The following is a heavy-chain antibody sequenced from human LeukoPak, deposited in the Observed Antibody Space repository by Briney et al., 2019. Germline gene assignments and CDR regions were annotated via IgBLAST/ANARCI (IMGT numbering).Heavy chain of an antibody. Sequence: ASVKVSCKVSGYTLTELSMHWVRQAPGQGLEWMGGFDPEDGETIYAQKFQGRVTMTEDTSTDTAYMELSSLRSEDTAVYYCATADSSGCYSISFDYWAQGTLVTVSS. J-gene: IGHJ4*02. CDR2: FDPEDGET. V-gene: IGHV1-24*01. CDR3: ATADSSGCYSISFDY. CDR1: GYTLTELS. D-gene: IGHD3-22*01.